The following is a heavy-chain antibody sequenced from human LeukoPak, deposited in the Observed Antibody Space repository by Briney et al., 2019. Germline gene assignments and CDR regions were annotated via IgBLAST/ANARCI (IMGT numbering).Heavy chain of an antibody. D-gene: IGHD3-10*01. V-gene: IGHV3-7*01. CDR3: ASAYCCGSGNYDY. J-gene: IGHJ4*01. Sequence: GGSLRLSCAASGFTFSSYWMSWVRQAPGKGLEWVANIKQDGSEKYYVDSVKGRFTISRDNAKNSLSLQMNSLRAEDTAVYYCASAYCCGSGNYDYWGHGTLVTVSS. CDR2: IKQDGSEK. CDR1: GFTFSSYW.